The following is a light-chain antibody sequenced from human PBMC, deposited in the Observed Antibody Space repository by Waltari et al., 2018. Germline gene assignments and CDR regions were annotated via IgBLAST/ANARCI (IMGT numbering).Light chain of an antibody. CDR3: CSYTNVGSWV. J-gene: IGLJ3*02. CDR2: DVS. V-gene: IGLV2-14*03. CDR1: SRDVRNYTY. Sequence: QSALTQPASVSGSPGQSIPIPCTGTSRDVRNYTYGSWYQQPPGSAPKLMISDVSDRPSGVSNRFSGSKSGNTASLTISGLQAEDEGDYYCCSYTNVGSWVFGGGTKVTVL.